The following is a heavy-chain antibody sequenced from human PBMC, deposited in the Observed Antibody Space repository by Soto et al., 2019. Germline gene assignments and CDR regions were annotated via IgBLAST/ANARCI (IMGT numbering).Heavy chain of an antibody. J-gene: IGHJ4*02. CDR3: ARGYRSSGRRFDY. Sequence: EVQLVESGGGLVQPGGSLRLSCAASGFTVSSNYMSWVRQAPGKGLEWVSVIYSGGSTYYADSVKGRFTISRHNSKNTRYRQMNSLRAEETAVDYCARGYRSSGRRFDYWGQGTLVTVSS. V-gene: IGHV3-53*04. CDR1: GFTVSSNY. D-gene: IGHD6-13*01. CDR2: IYSGGST.